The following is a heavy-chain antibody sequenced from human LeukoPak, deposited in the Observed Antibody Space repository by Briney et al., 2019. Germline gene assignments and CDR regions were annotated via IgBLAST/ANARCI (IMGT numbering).Heavy chain of an antibody. D-gene: IGHD6-25*01. CDR1: GFTFSSYS. Sequence: QTGGSLRLSCAASGFTFSSYSMNWVRQAPGKGLEWVSYISSSSSTIYYADSVKGRFTISRDNAKNSLYLQMNSLRDEDTAVYYCAREPPPQGLFFYGMDVWGQGTTVTVSS. V-gene: IGHV3-48*02. J-gene: IGHJ6*02. CDR3: AREPPPQGLFFYGMDV. CDR2: ISSSSSTI.